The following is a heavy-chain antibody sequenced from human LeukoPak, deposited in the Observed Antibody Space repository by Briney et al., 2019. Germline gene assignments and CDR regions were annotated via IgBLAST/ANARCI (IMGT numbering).Heavy chain of an antibody. D-gene: IGHD6-13*01. CDR2: INHSGTS. CDR1: GGSFSGCY. CDR3: ARGGSSPPYYYYGMDV. V-gene: IGHV4-34*01. Sequence: SETLSLTCAVYGGSFSGCYWSWIRQPPGKGLEWIGEINHSGTSNYNPSLKSRVTISVDTSKNQFSLKLSSVTAADTAVYYCARGGSSPPYYYYGMDVWGQGTTVTVSS. J-gene: IGHJ6*02.